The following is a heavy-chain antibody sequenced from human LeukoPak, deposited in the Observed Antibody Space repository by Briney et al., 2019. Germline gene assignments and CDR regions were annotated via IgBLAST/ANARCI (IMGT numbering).Heavy chain of an antibody. CDR3: ARYDYGSGNVDY. Sequence: SETLSLTCTVSGGSIRSYYWTWIRQPPGKGLGWIGYIYYSGTSSSHPSLKSRVTISVDTSKNQFSLNLSSVAAADTAVYYCARYDYGSGNVDYWGQGTLVTVSS. D-gene: IGHD3-10*01. CDR1: GGSIRSYY. V-gene: IGHV4-59*08. J-gene: IGHJ4*02. CDR2: IYYSGTS.